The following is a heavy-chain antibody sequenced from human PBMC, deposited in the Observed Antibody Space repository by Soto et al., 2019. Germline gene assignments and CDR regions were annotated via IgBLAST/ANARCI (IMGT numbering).Heavy chain of an antibody. CDR2: IIPIFDTP. Sequence: QVQLVQSGAEVKTPGSSVKVSCKASGGTFSSYAFSWVRQAPGQGLEWMGGIIPIFDTPNYAQRFQGRLSITADESTSTAYMELSSLRSEDTAVYYCVRDEIGEMGTIGFSDQWGQGTLVTVSS. CDR1: GGTFSSYA. V-gene: IGHV1-69*01. D-gene: IGHD3-10*01. CDR3: VRDEIGEMGTIGFSDQ. J-gene: IGHJ4*02.